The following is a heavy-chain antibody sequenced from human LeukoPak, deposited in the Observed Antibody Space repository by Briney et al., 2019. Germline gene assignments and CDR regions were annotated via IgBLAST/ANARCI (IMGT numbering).Heavy chain of an antibody. V-gene: IGHV3-30*03. CDR2: ISYDGRNE. Sequence: GGSLRLSCAASGFTFSTYGIHWVRQAPGKGLEWVAVISYDGRNEYYADSVKGRFTISRDNSKNTLYLQMNSLRAEDTAVYYCARHSSGYSLDYWGQGTLVTVSS. CDR1: GFTFSTYG. J-gene: IGHJ4*02. CDR3: ARHSSGYSLDY. D-gene: IGHD3-22*01.